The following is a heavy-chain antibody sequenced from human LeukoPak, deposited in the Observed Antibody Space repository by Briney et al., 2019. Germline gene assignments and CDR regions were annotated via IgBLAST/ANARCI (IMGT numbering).Heavy chain of an antibody. CDR1: GFTFNNYG. CDR2: ISGGGVTT. Sequence: GGSLRLSCAASGFTFNNYGMSWVRQAPGKGLEWVSAISGGGVTTYYADSVKGRFTISRDSSKNTLYLQMNSLRAEDTAVYYCSKWKAIVLVPAARSPIDYWGQGTLVTVSS. V-gene: IGHV3-23*01. CDR3: SKWKAIVLVPAARSPIDY. D-gene: IGHD2-2*01. J-gene: IGHJ4*02.